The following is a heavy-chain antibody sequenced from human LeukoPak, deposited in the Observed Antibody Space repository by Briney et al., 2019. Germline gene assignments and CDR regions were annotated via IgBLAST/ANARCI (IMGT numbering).Heavy chain of an antibody. CDR3: AKRGVVIRVILVGFHREAYYFDS. CDR2: LSGSSGGT. CDR1: GFTFTNYN. V-gene: IGHV3-23*01. J-gene: IGHJ4*02. Sequence: GGSLRLSCAASGFTFTNYNMNWVRQAPGKGLEWVAGLSGSSGGTNYADSVKGRFTISRDNSKNTLYLQMNSLRAEDTAVYFCAKRGVVIRVILVGFHREAYYFDSWGQGALVTVSS. D-gene: IGHD3-22*01.